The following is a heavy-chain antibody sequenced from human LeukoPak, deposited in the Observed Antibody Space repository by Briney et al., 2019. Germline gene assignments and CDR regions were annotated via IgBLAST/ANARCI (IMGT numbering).Heavy chain of an antibody. V-gene: IGHV1-2*02. CDR2: INPNSGGT. CDR1: GYTFTDYY. J-gene: IGHJ5*02. D-gene: IGHD3-10*01. CDR3: ARGGCPNYGSGSCWFDP. Sequence: ASVKVSCKASGYTFTDYYIHWVRQVPGQGLEGMGWINPNSGGTNYAQKFQGRVTMTRDTSISTAYMELSRLRSDDTAVYYCARGGCPNYGSGSCWFDPWGQGTLVTVSS.